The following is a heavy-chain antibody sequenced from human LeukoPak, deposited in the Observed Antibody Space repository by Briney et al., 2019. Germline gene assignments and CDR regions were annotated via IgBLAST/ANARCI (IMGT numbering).Heavy chain of an antibody. V-gene: IGHV3-9*01. J-gene: IGHJ4*02. CDR2: ISWNSVSI. D-gene: IGHD5-18*01. CDR3: AKGKEDSYGDVDK. CDR1: GFTFSSYS. Sequence: GGSLRLSCAASGFTFSSYSMNWVRQAPGKGLEWISGISWNSVSIGYADSVKGRFTISRDNAKNSLYLQMNSLRVEDTALYYCAKGKEDSYGDVDKWGQGTLVTVSS.